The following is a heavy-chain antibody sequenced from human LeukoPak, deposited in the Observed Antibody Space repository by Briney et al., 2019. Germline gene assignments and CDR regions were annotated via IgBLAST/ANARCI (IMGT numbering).Heavy chain of an antibody. CDR1: GYTFTNYG. CDR3: ASVRNYDGSTYYFDY. J-gene: IGHJ4*02. D-gene: IGHD3-22*01. Sequence: ASVKVSCKASGYTFTNYGFSWVRQAPGQGLEWMGWISAYSGNTNYAQKFQGRVTMTTDTSTSTAYMELRSLRSDDTAVYYCASVRNYDGSTYYFDYWGQGTLVTVSS. CDR2: ISAYSGNT. V-gene: IGHV1-18*01.